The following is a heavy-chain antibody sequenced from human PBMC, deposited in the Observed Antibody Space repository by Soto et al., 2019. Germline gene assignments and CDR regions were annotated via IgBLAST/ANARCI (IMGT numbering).Heavy chain of an antibody. V-gene: IGHV1-69*13. D-gene: IGHD1-7*01. CDR3: ARDPTITGTKNWFEP. CDR1: GGTFSSYA. J-gene: IGHJ5*02. CDR2: IIPIFGTA. Sequence: SVKVSFKASGGTFSSYAISWVRQAPGQGLEWMGGIIPIFGTANYAQKFQGRVTITADESTSTAYMELSSLRSEDTAVYYCARDPTITGTKNWFEPWGQGTLVTVSS.